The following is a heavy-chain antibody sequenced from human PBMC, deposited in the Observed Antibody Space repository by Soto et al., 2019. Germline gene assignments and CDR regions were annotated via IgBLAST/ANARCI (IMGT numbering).Heavy chain of an antibody. D-gene: IGHD1-26*01. CDR1: GDTISTGGYS. CDR2: TYHSGST. V-gene: IGHV4-30-2*01. CDR3: ATRSPPIVGATSFHY. J-gene: IGHJ4*02. Sequence: TLSLTCGVSGDTISTGGYSWAWIRQPPGKALEWIGHTYHSGSTNYNPSLKSRVTISVDKSKNQFSLKLSSVTAADTAVYYCATRSPPIVGATSFHYWGQGTLVTVSS.